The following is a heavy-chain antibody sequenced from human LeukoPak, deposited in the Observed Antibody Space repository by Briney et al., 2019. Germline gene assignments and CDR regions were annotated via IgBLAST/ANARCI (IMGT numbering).Heavy chain of an antibody. CDR1: GFTFSSYA. V-gene: IGHV3-23*01. J-gene: IGHJ4*02. CDR3: ANGKGYSWGGYDY. D-gene: IGHD5-18*01. CDR2: ISGSGGST. Sequence: PGGSLRLSCAASGFTFSSYAMSWVRQAPGKGLEWVSDISGSGGSTYYADSVKGRFTISRDNSKNTLYLQMNSLRAEDTAVYYCANGKGYSWGGYDYWGQGTLVTVSS.